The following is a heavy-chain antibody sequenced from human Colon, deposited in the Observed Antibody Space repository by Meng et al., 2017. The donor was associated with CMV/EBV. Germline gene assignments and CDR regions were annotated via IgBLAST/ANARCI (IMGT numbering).Heavy chain of an antibody. CDR2: ISGTGDNV. CDR1: GFTFSNFY. Sequence: ELQLVGSGGGLVKPGGSRRLSCAASGFTFSNFYMNWVRQPPGKGLEWVSSISGTGDNVYYADSVKGRFSISRDNAKNLLYLQMNSLRADDTAVYYCAFRTSQILFDVWGRGTLVTVSS. D-gene: IGHD1-1*01. CDR3: AFRTSQILFDV. J-gene: IGHJ2*01. V-gene: IGHV3-21*01.